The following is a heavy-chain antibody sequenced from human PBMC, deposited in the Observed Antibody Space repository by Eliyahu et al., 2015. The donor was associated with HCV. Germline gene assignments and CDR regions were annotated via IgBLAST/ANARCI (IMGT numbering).Heavy chain of an antibody. CDR1: GFPFSSYX. D-gene: IGHD6-13*01. CDR2: ISGSGGST. CDR3: AKWQPYSSPWDYYYYGMDV. V-gene: IGHV3-23*01. Sequence: EVQLLESGGGLVQPGGSLRLSCAASGFPFSSYXMSWVRQAPGKGLEWVSAISGSGGSTYYADSVKGRFTISRDNSKNTLYLQMNSLRAEDTAVYYCAKWQPYSSPWDYYYYGMDVWGQGTTVTVSS. J-gene: IGHJ6*02.